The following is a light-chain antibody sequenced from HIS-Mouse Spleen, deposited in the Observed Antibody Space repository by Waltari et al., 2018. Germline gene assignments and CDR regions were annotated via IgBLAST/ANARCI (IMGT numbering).Light chain of an antibody. Sequence: DIVLTQPPGTLSLSPGDRATLSCRASQSVSSSYLAWYQQKPGQAPRLLIYGASSRATGIPDRFSGSGSGTDFTLTISRLEPEDFAVYYCQQYGSSPETFGQGTKVEIK. CDR2: GAS. CDR3: QQYGSSPET. CDR1: QSVSSSY. V-gene: IGKV3-20*01. J-gene: IGKJ1*01.